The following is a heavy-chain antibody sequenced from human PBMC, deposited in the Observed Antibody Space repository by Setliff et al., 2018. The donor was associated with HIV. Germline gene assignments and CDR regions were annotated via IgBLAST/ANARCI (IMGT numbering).Heavy chain of an antibody. CDR1: GYSFTNYW. Sequence: GESLKISCKGSGYSFTNYWIAWLRQMPGKGLECMGIIYPGDSDTRYSPSFQGQVSISADKSINTAYLQWSSLKASDTAMYYCARHGQYGSGSYYNRPFDYWGQGTLVTV. CDR2: IYPGDSDT. CDR3: ARHGQYGSGSYYNRPFDY. V-gene: IGHV5-51*01. D-gene: IGHD3-10*01. J-gene: IGHJ4*02.